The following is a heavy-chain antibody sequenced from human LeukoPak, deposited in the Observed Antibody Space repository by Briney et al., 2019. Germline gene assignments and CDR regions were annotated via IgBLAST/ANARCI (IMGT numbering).Heavy chain of an antibody. Sequence: GGSLRLSCAASGFTFSSYGMHWVRQTPGKGLEWVAFIRYDGTNKHYADSVKGRFTISRDNSKNTLYLQMNGLRPEDTAVYYCAREDYDILTGYYRHFDYWGQGTLVTVSS. J-gene: IGHJ4*02. CDR2: IRYDGTNK. CDR1: GFTFSSYG. D-gene: IGHD3-9*01. V-gene: IGHV3-30*02. CDR3: AREDYDILTGYYRHFDY.